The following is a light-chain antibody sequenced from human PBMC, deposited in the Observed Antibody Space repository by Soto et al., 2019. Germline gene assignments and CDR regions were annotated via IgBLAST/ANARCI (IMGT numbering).Light chain of an antibody. J-gene: IGKJ3*01. Sequence: VLTNALSGHSLDLCGRGTIYHRASQSVSSYLAWYQQKPGQAPRLLIYDASNRATDIPARFSGSGSGTDFTLTVSSLGPGSRAVYCTHLRSNWPRPFGPGTKVDNK. CDR2: DAS. V-gene: IGKV3-11*01. CDR3: HLRSNWPRP. CDR1: QSVSSY.